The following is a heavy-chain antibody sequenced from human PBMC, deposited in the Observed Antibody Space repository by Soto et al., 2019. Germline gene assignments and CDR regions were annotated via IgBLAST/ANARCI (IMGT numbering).Heavy chain of an antibody. CDR3: AKDQYISGWYRL. V-gene: IGHV3-23*01. CDR2: ITGSGGTT. Sequence: EVQLLESGGGLVQPGGSLRLSCAASGFTFSSYAMTWVRQAPGKGLEWVSAITGSGGTTYYADSVKGRFTISRDNSKNTLYLQMNSLRAEDTAVYYCAKDQYISGWYRLWGQGTLVTVSS. D-gene: IGHD6-19*01. J-gene: IGHJ4*02. CDR1: GFTFSSYA.